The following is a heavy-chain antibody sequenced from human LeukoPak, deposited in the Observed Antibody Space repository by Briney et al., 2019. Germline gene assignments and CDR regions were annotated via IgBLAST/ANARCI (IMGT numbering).Heavy chain of an antibody. J-gene: IGHJ5*02. CDR2: IIPIFGTA. CDR1: GGTLNSLA. V-gene: IGHV1-69*01. CDR3: AREVPVEMALTGNWFDP. D-gene: IGHD5-24*01. Sequence: SVKVSCKASGGTLNSLASSWVRQAPGQGLEWMGGIIPIFGTANYAQKFQGRVTITADESTSTAYMELSSLGSEGAGVSYCAREVPVEMALTGNWFDPWGQGTLVTVSS.